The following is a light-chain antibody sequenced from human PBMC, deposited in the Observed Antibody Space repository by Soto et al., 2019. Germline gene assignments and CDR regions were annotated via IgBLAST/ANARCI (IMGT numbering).Light chain of an antibody. V-gene: IGLV1-40*01. CDR3: QSYDSSLGGSV. CDR1: SSNIGAGYD. Sequence: QSVLTQPPSVSGAPGQRVTISCTGNSSNIGAGYDVHWYQQLPGTAPKLLIYGNSNRPSGVPDRFSGSKSGTSASLAITGXQAEDEADYYCQSYDSSLGGSVFGTGTKLTVL. J-gene: IGLJ1*01. CDR2: GNS.